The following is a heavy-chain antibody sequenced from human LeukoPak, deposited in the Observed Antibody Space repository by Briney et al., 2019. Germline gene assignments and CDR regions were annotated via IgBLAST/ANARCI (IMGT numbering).Heavy chain of an antibody. Sequence: SETLSLTCAVSGYSISSDYYWSWIRPPPGKGLEWIGYIYYSGSTYYNPSLKSRVTISVDTSKNQFSLKLSSVTAADTAVYYCARGGLGYCSSTSCSNGATDAFDIWGQGTMVTVSS. V-gene: IGHV4-30-4*08. CDR3: ARGGLGYCSSTSCSNGATDAFDI. CDR1: GYSISSDYY. D-gene: IGHD2-2*01. J-gene: IGHJ3*02. CDR2: IYYSGST.